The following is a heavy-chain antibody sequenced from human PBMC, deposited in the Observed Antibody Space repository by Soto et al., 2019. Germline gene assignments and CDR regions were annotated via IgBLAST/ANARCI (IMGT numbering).Heavy chain of an antibody. V-gene: IGHV1-2*02. CDR1: GYTFTGYY. CDR3: AREYYYGTGVEY. D-gene: IGHD3-10*01. CDR2: INPNSGGT. J-gene: IGHJ4*02. Sequence: ASVKVSCKASGYTFTGYYMHWVRQAPGQGLEWMGWINPNSGGTNYAQKFQGRVTMTRDTSISTAYMELSRLRSDDTAVYYCAREYYYGTGVEYWGQGTLVNVSS.